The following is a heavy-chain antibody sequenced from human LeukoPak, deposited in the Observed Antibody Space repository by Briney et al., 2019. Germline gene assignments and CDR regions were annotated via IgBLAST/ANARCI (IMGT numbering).Heavy chain of an antibody. D-gene: IGHD4-17*01. Sequence: PGGSLRLSCAASEFSVGSNYMTWVRQVPGKGLEWVSSINTSGGRTHYADSVKGRFTISRDNSKNTLYLQMSGLRVEDTAVYYCAKQAFGDYLYYFDHWGQGTLVTVSS. V-gene: IGHV3-66*04. CDR2: INTSGGRT. J-gene: IGHJ4*02. CDR3: AKQAFGDYLYYFDH. CDR1: EFSVGSNY.